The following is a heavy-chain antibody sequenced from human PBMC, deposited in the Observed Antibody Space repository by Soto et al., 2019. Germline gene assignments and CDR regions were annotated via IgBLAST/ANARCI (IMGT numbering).Heavy chain of an antibody. CDR2: ISSSSSYI. CDR3: ARDPQPFYCSGGSCYEDY. V-gene: IGHV3-21*01. CDR1: GFTFSSYS. D-gene: IGHD2-15*01. Sequence: GGSLRLSCAASGFTFSSYSMNWVRQAPGKGLEWVSSISSSSSYIYYADSVKGRFTISRDNAKNSLYLQMNSLRAEDTAVYYCARDPQPFYCSGGSCYEDYWGQGTLVTVSS. J-gene: IGHJ4*02.